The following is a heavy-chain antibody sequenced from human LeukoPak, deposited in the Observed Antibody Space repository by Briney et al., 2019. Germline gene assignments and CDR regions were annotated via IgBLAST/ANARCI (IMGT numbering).Heavy chain of an antibody. CDR3: ARGRGSGNWGAFDI. CDR1: GFTFSGYW. CDR2: IKQDGSEK. J-gene: IGHJ3*02. V-gene: IGHV3-7*01. D-gene: IGHD4-23*01. Sequence: GGSLRLSCAASGFTFSGYWMSWVRQAPGKGLEWVANIKQDGSEKYYVDSVKGRFTISRDNAKNSLYLQMNSLRAEDTAVYYCARGRGSGNWGAFDIWGQGTMVTVSS.